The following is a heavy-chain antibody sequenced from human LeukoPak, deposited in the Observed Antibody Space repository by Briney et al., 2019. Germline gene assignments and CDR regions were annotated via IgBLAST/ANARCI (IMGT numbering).Heavy chain of an antibody. J-gene: IGHJ3*02. Sequence: GSVKVSCKASGYAFTSYDINWVRQATGQGLEWMGWMNPNSGNTGYAQKFQGRVTITRNTSISTAYMELSSLRSEDTAVYYCARGGYCSSTSCYSDAFDIWGQGTMVTVSS. CDR2: MNPNSGNT. D-gene: IGHD2-2*01. V-gene: IGHV1-8*03. CDR1: GYAFTSYD. CDR3: ARGGYCSSTSCYSDAFDI.